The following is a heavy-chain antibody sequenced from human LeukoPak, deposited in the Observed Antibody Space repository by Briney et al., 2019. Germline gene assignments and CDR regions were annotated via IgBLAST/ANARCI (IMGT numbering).Heavy chain of an antibody. D-gene: IGHD1-26*01. J-gene: IGHJ3*02. CDR2: IYTSGIT. CDR1: GFTFNTYW. CDR3: ARDGKYAFDI. V-gene: IGHV4-4*07. Sequence: ESLRLSCAASGFTFNTYWMTWVRQAPGKGLEWVGRIYTSGITGYNPSLKSRVTMSVDTSKNQFSLKLSSVTAADTAVYYCARDGKYAFDIWGQGTMVTVSS.